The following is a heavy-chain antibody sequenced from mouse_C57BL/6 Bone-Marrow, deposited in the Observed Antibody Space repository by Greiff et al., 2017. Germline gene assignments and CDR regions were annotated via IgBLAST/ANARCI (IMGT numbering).Heavy chain of an antibody. J-gene: IGHJ2*01. D-gene: IGHD1-1*01. CDR3: ARLKAYGSSSFDY. CDR1: GFTFTDYY. V-gene: IGHV7-3*01. CDR2: IRNKANGYTT. Sequence: EVKVVESGGGLVQPGGSLSLSCAASGFTFTDYYMSWVRQPPGKALEWLGFIRNKANGYTTEYSASVKGRFTISRDNSQSILYLQMNALRAEDSATYYCARLKAYGSSSFDYWGQGTTLTVSS.